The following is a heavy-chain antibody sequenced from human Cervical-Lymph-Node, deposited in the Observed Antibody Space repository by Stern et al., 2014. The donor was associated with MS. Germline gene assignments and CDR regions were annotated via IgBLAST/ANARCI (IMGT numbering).Heavy chain of an antibody. D-gene: IGHD1-7*01. V-gene: IGHV3-30-3*01. CDR1: GFTFSTYS. J-gene: IGHJ5*02. CDR2: ISYEGTNK. CDR3: ARDRTNRFDP. Sequence: VQLLESGGGVVQPGSSLRLSCGASGFTFSTYSMHWVRQAPGKGLEWVATISYEGTNKNYANSVKGRFTISRDNSKNTLFLQMNSLRAEDTAVYYCARDRTNRFDPWGQGTLVTVSS.